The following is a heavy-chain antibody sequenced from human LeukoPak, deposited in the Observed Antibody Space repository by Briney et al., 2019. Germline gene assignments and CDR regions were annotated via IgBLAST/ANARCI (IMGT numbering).Heavy chain of an antibody. J-gene: IGHJ6*03. Sequence: SVKVSCKASGYTFTSYGISWVRQAPGQGLEWMGGIIPIFGAANYAQKFQGRVTITADESTSTAYMELSSLRSEDTAVYYCAGGMLGYCSSTSCPRTGYYYYYYYMDVWGKGTTVTISS. V-gene: IGHV1-69*13. CDR3: AGGMLGYCSSTSCPRTGYYYYYYYMDV. CDR1: GYTFTSYG. CDR2: IIPIFGAA. D-gene: IGHD2-2*01.